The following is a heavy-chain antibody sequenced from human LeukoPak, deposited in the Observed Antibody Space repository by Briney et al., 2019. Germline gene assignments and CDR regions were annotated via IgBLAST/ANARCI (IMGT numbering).Heavy chain of an antibody. CDR1: AFTFSSYT. V-gene: IGHV3-23*01. D-gene: IGHD2-2*01. J-gene: IGHJ4*02. Sequence: GGSLRLSCAASAFTFSSYTMNWVRQAPGKGLEWVSGISGSGGRADYADSVKGRFTISRDNSKNTLYLQMNSLRAVDTAVYYCAKDWSDEDIVVVPAALAPDYWGQGTLVTVSS. CDR3: AKDWSDEDIVVVPAALAPDY. CDR2: ISGSGGRA.